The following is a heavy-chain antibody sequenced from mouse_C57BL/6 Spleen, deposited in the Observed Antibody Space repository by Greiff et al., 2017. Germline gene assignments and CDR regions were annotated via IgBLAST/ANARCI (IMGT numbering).Heavy chain of an antibody. V-gene: IGHV5-16*01. CDR2: INYDGSST. D-gene: IGHD2-2*01. Sequence: DVMLVESEGGLVQPGSSMKLSCTASGFTFSDYYMAWVRQVPEKGLEWVANINYDGSSTYYLDSLKSRFIISRDNAKNILYLQMSSLKSEDTATYYCAGVYYGYGGAWFAYWGQGTLVTVSA. J-gene: IGHJ3*01. CDR3: AGVYYGYGGAWFAY. CDR1: GFTFSDYY.